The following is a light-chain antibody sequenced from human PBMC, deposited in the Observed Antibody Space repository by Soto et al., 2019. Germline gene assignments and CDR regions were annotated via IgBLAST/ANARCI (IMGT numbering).Light chain of an antibody. CDR1: QIVSSY. CDR3: QQRSTWIT. CDR2: DAS. V-gene: IGKV3-11*01. J-gene: IGKJ5*01. Sequence: ILLTQSPATLSLAPGYRSPLSCRASQIVSSYLAWYQQKPGQAPRLLIYDASNRATGIPARFSGSGSGTDFTLTISSLQPEDFAVYYCQQRSTWITFGQGTQVEIK.